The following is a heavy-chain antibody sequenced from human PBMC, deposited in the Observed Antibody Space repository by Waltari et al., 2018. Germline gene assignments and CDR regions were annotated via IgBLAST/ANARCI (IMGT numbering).Heavy chain of an antibody. CDR2: INPNSGGT. V-gene: IGHV1-2*02. CDR1: GYTFTGYY. Sequence: QVQLVQAGAEVKKPGASVQVSCTASGYTFTGYYMHWVRPAPGQGLEWMGWINPNSGGTNYAQKFQGRVTMTRDTSSSTAYMELSRLRSDDTAVYYCARSRGGGWLPHFDYWGQGTLVTVSS. J-gene: IGHJ4*02. D-gene: IGHD6-19*01. CDR3: ARSRGGGWLPHFDY.